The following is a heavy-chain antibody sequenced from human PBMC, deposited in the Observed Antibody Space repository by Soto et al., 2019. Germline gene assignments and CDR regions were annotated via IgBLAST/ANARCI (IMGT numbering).Heavy chain of an antibody. CDR2: INHSGST. V-gene: IGHV4-34*01. J-gene: IGHJ4*02. CDR1: GGSFSGYY. CDR3: ARVGAAGALDY. D-gene: IGHD6-13*01. Sequence: SETLSLTCAVYGGSFSGYYWSWIRQPPGKGLEWIGEINHSGSTNYNPSLKSRVTISVDTSKNQFSLKLRSVTAADTAVYYCARVGAAGALDYWGQGTLVTVSS.